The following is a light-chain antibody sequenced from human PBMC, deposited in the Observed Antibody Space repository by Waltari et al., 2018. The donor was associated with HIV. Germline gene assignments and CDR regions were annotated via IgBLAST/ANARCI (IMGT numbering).Light chain of an antibody. CDR2: GDS. CDR3: QSYDISLSGVV. CDR1: SSNIGAGYD. Sequence: QSVLTQPPSVSGAPGQRVTISCTGSSSNIGAGYDVHWYQQLPGTAPKLLIYGDSNRPSGVPDRFSGSKSGTSASLAITGLQAEDEADYYCQSYDISLSGVVFGGGTKLTVL. J-gene: IGLJ2*01. V-gene: IGLV1-40*01.